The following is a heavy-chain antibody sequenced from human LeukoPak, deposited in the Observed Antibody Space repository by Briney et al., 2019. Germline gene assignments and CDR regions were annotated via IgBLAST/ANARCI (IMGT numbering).Heavy chain of an antibody. J-gene: IGHJ3*02. Sequence: GGSLRLSCAASGFTFRSYTMHWVRQAPGKGLEWVAVILYDGRTTNYAESVRGRFTISRDNAKNSLYLQMNSLRAEDTAVYYCAKPTPGGLRLDAFDIWGQGTMVTVSS. CDR1: GFTFRSYT. D-gene: IGHD5-12*01. CDR2: ILYDGRTT. V-gene: IGHV3-30-3*02. CDR3: AKPTPGGLRLDAFDI.